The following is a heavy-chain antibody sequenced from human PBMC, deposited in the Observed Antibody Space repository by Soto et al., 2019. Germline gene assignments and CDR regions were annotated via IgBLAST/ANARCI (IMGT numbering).Heavy chain of an antibody. D-gene: IGHD2-2*01. CDR2: INPSPGST. CDR1: GYTFGSHY. Sequence: ASVEVSCKASGYTFGSHYVHCVRQAPGQALEWMGIINPSPGSTSYAEKFQGRVTMTRDTSTSTVYMEMSSLRSEDTATYYCARSDGSIASCFARYFYTTDVWGQGTTDTV. J-gene: IGHJ6*02. V-gene: IGHV1-46*01. CDR3: ARSDGSIASCFARYFYTTDV.